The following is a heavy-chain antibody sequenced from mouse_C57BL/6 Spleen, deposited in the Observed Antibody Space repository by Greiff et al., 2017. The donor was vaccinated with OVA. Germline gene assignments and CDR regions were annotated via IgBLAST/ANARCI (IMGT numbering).Heavy chain of an antibody. Sequence: VQLQQSVAELVRPGASVKLSCTASGFNIQNTYMHWVKPRPEQGLEWIGRIDPANGNTKYAPKFQGKATITADTSSNTAYLQLSSLTSEDTAIYYCASYSNYVEFAYWGQGTLVTVSA. D-gene: IGHD2-5*01. CDR2: IDPANGNT. V-gene: IGHV14-3*01. J-gene: IGHJ3*01. CDR1: GFNIQNTY. CDR3: ASYSNYVEFAY.